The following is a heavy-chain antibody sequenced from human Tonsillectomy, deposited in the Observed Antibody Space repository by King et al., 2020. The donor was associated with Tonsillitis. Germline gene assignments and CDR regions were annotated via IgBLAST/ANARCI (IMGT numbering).Heavy chain of an antibody. CDR2: IYSGGST. J-gene: IGHJ3*02. Sequence: QLVQSGGGLIQPGGSLRLSCAASGFTVSSNYMSWVRQAPGKGLEWVAVIYSGGSTYYADSVKGRFTISRDNSKNTLYLQMNSLRAEDTAVYYCARGLFSGTDAFDIWGQGTMVTVSS. V-gene: IGHV3-53*01. D-gene: IGHD3-22*01. CDR1: GFTVSSNY. CDR3: ARGLFSGTDAFDI.